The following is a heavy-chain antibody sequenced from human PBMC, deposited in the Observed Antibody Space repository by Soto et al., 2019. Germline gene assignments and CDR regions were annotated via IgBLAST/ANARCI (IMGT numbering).Heavy chain of an antibody. CDR3: ARAWGGYFDY. Sequence: QVQLQESGPGLVKPSQTLSLTCTVSGGSISSGGYYWSWIRQHPGKGLEWIGYIYYSGSTYYNPSLKGRVTITVDTSKNQFSLKLSSVTGADTAGYFWARAWGGYFDYWGQGTLVTVSS. J-gene: IGHJ4*02. D-gene: IGHD3-16*01. CDR2: IYYSGST. V-gene: IGHV4-31*03. CDR1: GGSISSGGYY.